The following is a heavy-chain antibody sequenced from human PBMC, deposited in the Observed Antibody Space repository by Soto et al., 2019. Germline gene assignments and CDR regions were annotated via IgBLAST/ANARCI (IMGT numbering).Heavy chain of an antibody. CDR2: IYYSGST. V-gene: IGHV4-59*01. CDR3: ARDSGPNSYDSSGRKAFDI. J-gene: IGHJ3*02. Sequence: SETLSLTCTVSGGSISSYYWSWIRQPPGKGLEWIGYIYYSGSTNYNPSLKSRVTISVDTSKNQFSLKLSSVTAADTAVYYCARDSGPNSYDSSGRKAFDIWGQGAMVTVSS. D-gene: IGHD3-22*01. CDR1: GGSISSYY.